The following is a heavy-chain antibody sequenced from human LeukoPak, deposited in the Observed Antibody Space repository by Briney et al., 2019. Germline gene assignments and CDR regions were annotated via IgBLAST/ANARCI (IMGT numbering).Heavy chain of an antibody. CDR3: ARGLEQWLVRWFDP. J-gene: IGHJ5*02. D-gene: IGHD6-19*01. CDR1: VDSVSSNSAA. V-gene: IGHV6-1*01. CDR2: TYYRSKWYN. Sequence: SQTLSLTCAISVDSVSSNSAAWNWIRQSPSRGLEWLGRTYYRSKWYNDYAVSVKSRITINPDTSKNQFSLQLNSVTPEDTAVYYCARGLEQWLVRWFDPWGQGTLVTVSS.